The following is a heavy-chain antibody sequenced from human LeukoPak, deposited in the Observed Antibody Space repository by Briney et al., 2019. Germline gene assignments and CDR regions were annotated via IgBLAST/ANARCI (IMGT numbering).Heavy chain of an antibody. D-gene: IGHD5-18*01. Sequence: PSETLSLTCAVYGGSFSGYYWSWIRQPPGKGLEWIGEINHSGSTNYNPSLKSRVTISVGTSKNQFSLKLSSVTAADTAVYYCACGYSYGFDYWGQGTLVTVSS. CDR2: INHSGST. V-gene: IGHV4-34*01. CDR3: ACGYSYGFDY. J-gene: IGHJ4*02. CDR1: GGSFSGYY.